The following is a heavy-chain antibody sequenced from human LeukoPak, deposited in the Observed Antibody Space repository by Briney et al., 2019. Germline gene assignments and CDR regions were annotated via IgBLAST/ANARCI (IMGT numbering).Heavy chain of an antibody. CDR3: AKDSGYYYDSSGYLHEDAFDI. J-gene: IGHJ3*02. V-gene: IGHV3-23*01. Sequence: GGSLRLSCAASGFTFSSYGMSWVRQAPGKGLEWVSAISGSGGSTYYADSVKGRFTISRDNSKNTLYLQMNSLRAEDTAVYYCAKDSGYYYDSSGYLHEDAFDIWGQGTMVTVSS. CDR1: GFTFSSYG. D-gene: IGHD3-22*01. CDR2: ISGSGGST.